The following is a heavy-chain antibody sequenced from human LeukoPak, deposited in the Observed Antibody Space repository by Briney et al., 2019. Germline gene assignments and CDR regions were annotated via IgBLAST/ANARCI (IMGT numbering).Heavy chain of an antibody. CDR2: ISAYNGNT. CDR3: ARDLGVVVPAPSFDP. V-gene: IGHV1-18*01. J-gene: IGHJ5*02. CDR1: GYTFTSYG. D-gene: IGHD2-2*01. Sequence: GASVKVSCKASGYTFTSYGISWVRQAPGQGLEWMGWISAYNGNTKFAQKLQGRVTMTTDTSTSTAYMELRSLRSDDTAVYYCARDLGVVVPAPSFDPWGQGTLVTVSS.